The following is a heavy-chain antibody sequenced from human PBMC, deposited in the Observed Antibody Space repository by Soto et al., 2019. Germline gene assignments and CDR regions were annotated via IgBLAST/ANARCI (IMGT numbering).Heavy chain of an antibody. CDR1: GGSISSYY. CDR2: IYYSGST. D-gene: IGHD3-10*01. J-gene: IGHJ5*02. CDR3: ARHAVMVRGDNWFDP. V-gene: IGHV4-59*08. Sequence: SETLSLTCTVSGGSISSYYWSWIRQPPGKGLEWIGYIYYSGSTNYNPSLKSRVTISVDTSKNQFSLKLSSVTATDTAVYYCARHAVMVRGDNWFDPWGQGTLVTVSS.